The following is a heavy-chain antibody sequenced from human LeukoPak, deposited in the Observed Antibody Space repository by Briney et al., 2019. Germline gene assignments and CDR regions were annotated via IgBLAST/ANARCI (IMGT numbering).Heavy chain of an antibody. V-gene: IGHV1-46*01. J-gene: IGHJ4*02. Sequence: ASVKVSCKASGYTFTSYYMDWVRQAPGQGLEWMGIFNPLSGSTSYAQKFQGRVTMTTDTSTSTVYMELSSLRSEDTAVYYCARGGVPTAPTPGFDYWGQGTLVTVSS. D-gene: IGHD3-16*01. CDR2: FNPLSGST. CDR1: GYTFTSYY. CDR3: ARGGVPTAPTPGFDY.